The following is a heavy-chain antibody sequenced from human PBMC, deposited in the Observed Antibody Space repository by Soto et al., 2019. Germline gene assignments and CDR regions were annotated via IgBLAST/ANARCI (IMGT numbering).Heavy chain of an antibody. Sequence: QVQLVQSGAEVKKPGSSVKVSCKASGGTFSSYAISWVRQAPGQGLEWMGGIIPIFGTANYAQKFQGRVTITADEATITAYMELSSLRSEDTAVYYCARSVVDYYDSSGYYKEQYFQHWGQGTLVTVSS. CDR1: GGTFSSYA. V-gene: IGHV1-69*01. CDR3: ARSVVDYYDSSGYYKEQYFQH. J-gene: IGHJ1*01. D-gene: IGHD3-22*01. CDR2: IIPIFGTA.